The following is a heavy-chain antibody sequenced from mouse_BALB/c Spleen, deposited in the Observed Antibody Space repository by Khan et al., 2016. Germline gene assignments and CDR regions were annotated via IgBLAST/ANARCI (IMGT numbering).Heavy chain of an antibody. Sequence: QVQLKESGPGLVAPSQSLSITCTVSGFSLTGYGVNWVRQPPGKGLEWLGKIWADGRTDYNSALKSRVSISKDNSKSHVVLKMHSLQTDDTANYYCSSDYDGFAYWGQGTLVIVSA. J-gene: IGHJ3*01. V-gene: IGHV2-6-7*01. D-gene: IGHD2-12*01. CDR2: IWADGRT. CDR1: GFSLTGYG. CDR3: SSDYDGFAY.